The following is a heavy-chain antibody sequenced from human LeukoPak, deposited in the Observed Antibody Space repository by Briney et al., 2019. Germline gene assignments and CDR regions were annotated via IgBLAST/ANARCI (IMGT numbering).Heavy chain of an antibody. Sequence: GGSLRLSCVASGFSFSTSWMSWVRQAPGRGLEWVANINQDGGEIYYVDSVKGRFTISRDNAKNSLYLQMNSLRAEDSAMYYCARRDGYSIFQHWGQGTLVTVSS. CDR1: GFSFSTSW. D-gene: IGHD5-24*01. J-gene: IGHJ1*01. CDR2: INQDGGEI. V-gene: IGHV3-7*03. CDR3: ARRDGYSIFQH.